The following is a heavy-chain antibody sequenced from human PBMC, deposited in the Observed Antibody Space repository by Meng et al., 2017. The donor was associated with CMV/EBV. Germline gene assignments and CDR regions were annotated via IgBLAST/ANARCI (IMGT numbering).Heavy chain of an antibody. V-gene: IGHV3-53*01. D-gene: IGHD3-3*01. CDR2: IYSGGST. CDR1: GFTVSSNY. CDR3: ARGFSTIFGVPKRGRQYGMDV. Sequence: GESLKISCAASGFTVSSNYMSWVRQAPGKGLEWVSAIYSGGSTYYADSVKGRFTISRDNSKNTLYLQMNSLRAEDTAVYYCARGFSTIFGVPKRGRQYGMDVWGQGTTVTVSS. J-gene: IGHJ6*02.